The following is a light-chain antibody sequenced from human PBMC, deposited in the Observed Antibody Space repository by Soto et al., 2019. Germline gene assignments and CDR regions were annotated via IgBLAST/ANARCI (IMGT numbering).Light chain of an antibody. CDR1: QDISKN. J-gene: IGKJ5*01. Sequence: IQMTQSPSSLSASVGDRVTITCQASQDISKNLNWYQQKLGKAPKLLIYDASSLQTGVPSRFSGSGSATHFTFPISSLQPEDSATYYCQQYDNLLPITFGQGTRLEIK. CDR3: QQYDNLLPIT. CDR2: DAS. V-gene: IGKV1-33*01.